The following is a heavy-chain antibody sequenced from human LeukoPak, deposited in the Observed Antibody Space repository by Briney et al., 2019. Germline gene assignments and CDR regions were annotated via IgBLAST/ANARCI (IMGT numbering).Heavy chain of an antibody. J-gene: IGHJ4*02. CDR2: INHIGST. CDR3: ARVEWFFEY. CDR1: GGSFSGYY. Sequence: SETLSLTCAVYGGSFSGYYWSWIRQPPGTGLEWIGDINHIGSTNYNPSLKSRVTISVDTSKNQVSLKLSSVTAADTAVYYCARVEWFFEYWGQGTLVTVSS. V-gene: IGHV4-34*01. D-gene: IGHD3-3*01.